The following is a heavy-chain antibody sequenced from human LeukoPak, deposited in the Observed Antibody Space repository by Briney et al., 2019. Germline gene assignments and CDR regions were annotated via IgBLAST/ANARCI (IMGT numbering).Heavy chain of an antibody. Sequence: GGALRLSCAASGFTFRSYAMSGVRPAPGRGGGCVSRMCVSGIRTYCAGSVKDRFTISRDNSKNTPKMKMNSLRAEHTAVYSCARGGGSNLNRRTYYFDYWGQGTLVTVSS. J-gene: IGHJ4*02. CDR2: MCVSGIRT. D-gene: IGHD2-15*01. CDR1: GFTFRSYA. V-gene: IGHV3-23*01. CDR3: ARGGGSNLNRRTYYFDY.